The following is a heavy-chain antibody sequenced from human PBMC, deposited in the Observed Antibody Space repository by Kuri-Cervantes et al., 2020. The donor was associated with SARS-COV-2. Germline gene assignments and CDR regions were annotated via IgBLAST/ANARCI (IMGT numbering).Heavy chain of an antibody. CDR3: GRDLTGGDDAFDI. J-gene: IGHJ3*02. V-gene: IGHV4-61*01. CDR2: VYYSGST. D-gene: IGHD7-27*01. CDR1: GDSVDSSTKY. Sequence: GSLRLSCTVSGDSVDSSTKYWTWLRQPPGKELEWIGYVYYSGSTNYNPSLKSRVTISVDTSKNQFSLKLSSVTAADTAVYYYGRDLTGGDDAFDIWGQGTMVTVSS.